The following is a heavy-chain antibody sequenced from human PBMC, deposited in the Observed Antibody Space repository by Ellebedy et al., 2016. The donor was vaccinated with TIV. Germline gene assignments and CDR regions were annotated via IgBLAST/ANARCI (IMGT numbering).Heavy chain of an antibody. Sequence: AASVKVSCKASGYTFTSYGISWVRQAPGQGLEWMGGIIPLFGTANYAQKFQGRVTITADEFTNTAYMELSSLRSEDTAGYYCASDSSRMIRGVKKGWFDPWGQGTLVTVAS. J-gene: IGHJ5*02. CDR3: ASDSSRMIRGVKKGWFDP. CDR2: IIPLFGTA. D-gene: IGHD3-10*01. CDR1: GYTFTSYG. V-gene: IGHV1-69*13.